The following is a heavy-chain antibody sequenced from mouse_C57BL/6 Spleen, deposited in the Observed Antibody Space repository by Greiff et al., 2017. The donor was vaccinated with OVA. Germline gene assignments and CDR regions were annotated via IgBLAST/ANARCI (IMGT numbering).Heavy chain of an antibody. CDR1: GFSFNNYA. J-gene: IGHJ2*01. Sequence: EVMLVESGGGLVQPKGSLKLSCAASGFSFNNYAMNWVRQAPGKGLEWVARIRSKSNNYATYYADSVKDRFTISRDDSESMLYLQMSNLKSEDTAMYYCVRHNFDYWGQGTTLTVSS. CDR3: VRHNFDY. V-gene: IGHV10-1*01. CDR2: IRSKSNNYAT.